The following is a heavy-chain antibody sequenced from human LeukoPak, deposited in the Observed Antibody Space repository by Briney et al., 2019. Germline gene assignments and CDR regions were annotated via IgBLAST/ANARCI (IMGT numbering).Heavy chain of an antibody. J-gene: IGHJ4*02. CDR1: GGSISSYY. V-gene: IGHV4-59*01. CDR3: ARVGGGSDHNFDY. Sequence: SETLSLTGTASGGSISSYYWSWIRQPPGKGLEWIGYIYYSGSTNYNPSLKSRVTISVDTSKNQFSLKLSSVTAADTAVYYCARVGGGSDHNFDYWGQGTLVTVSS. CDR2: IYYSGST. D-gene: IGHD2-15*01.